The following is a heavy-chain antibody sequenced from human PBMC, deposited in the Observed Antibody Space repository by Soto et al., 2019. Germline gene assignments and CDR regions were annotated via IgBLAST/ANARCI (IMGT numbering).Heavy chain of an antibody. Sequence: PAETLSLTCSVSGGSISSGCYYWSWIRQPPGKGLEWIGNIYYIGNTYYNPSLKSRLIISIDTSKNHFSLKVGSVTAADTAVYYCARSSLYGMDVWGPGPTVTVS. J-gene: IGHJ6*02. CDR2: IYYIGNT. CDR3: ARSSLYGMDV. V-gene: IGHV4-30-4*01. CDR1: GGSISSGCYY.